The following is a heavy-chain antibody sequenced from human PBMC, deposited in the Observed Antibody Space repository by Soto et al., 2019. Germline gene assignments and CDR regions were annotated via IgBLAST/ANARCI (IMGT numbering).Heavy chain of an antibody. Sequence: VGSLRLSCAASGFTFSSYAMSWVRHASGKGLEWVSAISGSGGSTYYGDSVKGRLTIFRDNSKNTLYLQKNSQRAEDTAVYYCAKDPAYATGYYNGAFDIWGQGTMVTVSS. J-gene: IGHJ3*02. CDR1: GFTFSSYA. CDR2: ISGSGGST. D-gene: IGHD3-9*01. V-gene: IGHV3-23*01. CDR3: AKDPAYATGYYNGAFDI.